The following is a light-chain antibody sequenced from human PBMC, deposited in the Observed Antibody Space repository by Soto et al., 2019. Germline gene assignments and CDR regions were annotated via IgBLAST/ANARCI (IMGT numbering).Light chain of an antibody. V-gene: IGKV1-39*01. CDR3: HQSYSTPYT. CDR1: QSISSY. Sequence: DIQMTQSPSSLSASVGDRVTITCRASQSISSYLNWYQQKPGKAPKLLIYAASSLESGVPSRFSGGGSWTDFTLTINSLQPEDFATYYCHQSYSTPYTCGQGTKLEIK. CDR2: AAS. J-gene: IGKJ2*01.